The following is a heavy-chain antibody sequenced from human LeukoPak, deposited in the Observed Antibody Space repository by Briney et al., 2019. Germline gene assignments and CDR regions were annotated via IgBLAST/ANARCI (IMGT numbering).Heavy chain of an antibody. CDR2: IYYSGNS. CDR3: ARLSYSSGWSNFDY. Sequence: SETLSLTCTVSGGSISSYHWSWIRQPPGRGLEWIGYIYYSGNSNYNPALKTRVTISVDTSKNQFSLKLSSVTAADTAVYYCARLSYSSGWSNFDYRGQGTLVTVSS. V-gene: IGHV4-59*08. CDR1: GGSISSYH. J-gene: IGHJ4*02. D-gene: IGHD6-19*01.